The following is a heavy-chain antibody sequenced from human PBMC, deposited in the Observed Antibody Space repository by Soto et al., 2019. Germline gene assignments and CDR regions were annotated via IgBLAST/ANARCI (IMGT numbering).Heavy chain of an antibody. J-gene: IGHJ4*02. CDR2: ISPYNGHT. Sequence: QVHLVQSGAELKKPGASVKVSCKTSGYTFTSYGITWVRQAPGQGLGWMGWISPYNGHTIYAQNLRDRVTLTTDSSPSTVYMEMRSLRSDDTAFYYCARDLSLSRLSACGHWGPGTLVTVSS. V-gene: IGHV1-18*01. CDR3: ARDLSLSRLSACGH. D-gene: IGHD6-6*01. CDR1: GYTFTSYG.